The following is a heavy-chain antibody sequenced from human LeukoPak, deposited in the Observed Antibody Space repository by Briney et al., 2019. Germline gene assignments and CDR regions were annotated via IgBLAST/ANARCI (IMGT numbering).Heavy chain of an antibody. V-gene: IGHV1-24*01. CDR3: ATGKSAAAGSPHFD. CDR1: GGTFSSYA. J-gene: IGHJ4*02. CDR2: FDPEDGET. D-gene: IGHD6-13*01. Sequence: GASVKVSCKASGGTFSSYAISWVRQAPGQGLEWMGGFDPEDGETIYAQKFQGRVTMTEDTSTDTAYMELSSLRSEDTAVYYCATGKSAAAGSPHFDWGQGTLVTVSS.